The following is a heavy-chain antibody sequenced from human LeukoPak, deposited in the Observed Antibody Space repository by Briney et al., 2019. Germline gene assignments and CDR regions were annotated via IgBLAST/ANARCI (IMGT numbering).Heavy chain of an antibody. J-gene: IGHJ4*02. D-gene: IGHD3-22*01. V-gene: IGHV4-59*01. Sequence: SETLSLTCTVSGGSIRSYYWSWIRQPPGKGLEYIGYIFHSGSTDYNPSLKSRVTISVDTSKNQFSLRVSSVTAADTAVYYCARRYYESSGYYYFDYWGQGTLVTVSS. CDR1: GGSIRSYY. CDR2: IFHSGST. CDR3: ARRYYESSGYYYFDY.